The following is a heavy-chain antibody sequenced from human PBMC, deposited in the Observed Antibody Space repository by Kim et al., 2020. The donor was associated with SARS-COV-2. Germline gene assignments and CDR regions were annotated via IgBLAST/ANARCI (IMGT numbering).Heavy chain of an antibody. Sequence: GGSRRLSCAASGFSFSEWWMDWVRQAPGKGPECVARIDNDGTTTLYADSVKGRFTISRDNSKNTLYRQMTGLRADHTGVCYCTRGHFWGEGTLVTVSS. CDR3: TRGHF. V-gene: IGHV3-74*03. J-gene: IGHJ4*02. CDR2: IDNDGTTT. CDR1: GFSFSEWW.